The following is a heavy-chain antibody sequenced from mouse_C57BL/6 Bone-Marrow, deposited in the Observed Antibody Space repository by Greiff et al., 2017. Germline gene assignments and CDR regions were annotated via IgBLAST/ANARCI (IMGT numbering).Heavy chain of an antibody. CDR3: AREGYDVYYPY. D-gene: IGHD2-3*01. CDR2: INPSSGYT. V-gene: IGHV1-7*01. CDR1: GYTFTSYW. J-gene: IGHJ2*01. Sequence: QVQLQQSGAELAKPGASVKLSCKASGYTFTSYWMHWVKQRPGQGLEWIGYINPSSGYTKYNQKFKDKATFTADKSSSTAYMQLSSLTYEDSAVYYCAREGYDVYYPYWGQGTTLTVSS.